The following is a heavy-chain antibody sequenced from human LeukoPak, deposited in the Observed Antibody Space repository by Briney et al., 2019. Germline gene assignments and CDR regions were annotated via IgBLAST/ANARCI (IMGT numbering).Heavy chain of an antibody. V-gene: IGHV3-23*01. D-gene: IGHD2-21*02. J-gene: IGHJ3*01. CDR2: ISDVSGSRT. Sequence: PGGSLRLSCAASGFTFSSYAMSWVRQAPGQGLEWVASISDVSGSRTPYTDSVKGRFTISRDNSKNTLYLQMNNLRAEDTAIYYCAKDERLCGGDCFTTIDFWGQGTMVTVSS. CDR1: GFTFSSYA. CDR3: AKDERLCGGDCFTTIDF.